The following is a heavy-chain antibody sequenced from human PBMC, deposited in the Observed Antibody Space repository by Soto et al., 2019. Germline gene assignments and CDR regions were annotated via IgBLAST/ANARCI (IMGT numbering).Heavy chain of an antibody. V-gene: IGHV4-34*01. CDR3: ARGPWFSGTSSYWVTNYYYGLDV. J-gene: IGHJ6*02. CDR1: GGSFSDYY. CDR2: INQSAST. Sequence: PSETLSLTCVVYGGSFSDYYWSWIRQPPGKGLEWIGEINQSASTNYNPSLKSRVTISVVTSQNHFSLKLSSMTAADTAVCYCARGPWFSGTSSYWVTNYYYGLDVWGQGTTVTVSS. D-gene: IGHD3-22*01.